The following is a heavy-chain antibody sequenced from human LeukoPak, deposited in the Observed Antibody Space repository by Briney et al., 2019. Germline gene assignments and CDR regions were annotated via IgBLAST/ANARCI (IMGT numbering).Heavy chain of an antibody. CDR2: IIPILGIA. CDR3: ATDSGSLLCSSTSCFDY. V-gene: IGHV1-69*04. CDR1: GGTFSSYA. D-gene: IGHD2-2*01. J-gene: IGHJ4*02. Sequence: VASVKVSCKASGGTFSSYAISWVRQAPGQGLEWMGRIIPILGIANYAQKFQGRVTITADKSTSTAYMELSSLRSEDTAVYYCATDSGSLLCSSTSCFDYWGQGTLVTVSS.